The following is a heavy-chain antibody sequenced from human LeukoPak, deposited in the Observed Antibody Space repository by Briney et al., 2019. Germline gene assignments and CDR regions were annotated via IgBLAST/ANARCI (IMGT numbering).Heavy chain of an antibody. V-gene: IGHV4-39*01. D-gene: IGHD4-17*01. Sequence: TSETLSLTCTVSGGSISSSSYSWGWIRQPPGKGLEWIGSIYYSGSTYYNPSLKSRVTISVDTSKNQFSLKLSSVTAADTAVYYCARHIICGDYVGPTMDVWGQGTTATVSS. CDR3: ARHIICGDYVGPTMDV. CDR1: GGSISSSSYS. J-gene: IGHJ6*02. CDR2: IYYSGST.